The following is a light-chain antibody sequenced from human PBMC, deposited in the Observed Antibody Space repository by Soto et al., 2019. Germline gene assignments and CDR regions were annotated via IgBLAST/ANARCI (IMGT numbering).Light chain of an antibody. Sequence: EIVVTQSPGTLSLSPGERATLSCRASQSVSSSYLAWYQQKPGQAPRLLIYGASSRATAIPDRFSGRGSGTDFTLTISRLEPEDFAVYYCQQYGSSPYTFGQGTKLEIK. V-gene: IGKV3-20*01. CDR3: QQYGSSPYT. J-gene: IGKJ2*01. CDR1: QSVSSSY. CDR2: GAS.